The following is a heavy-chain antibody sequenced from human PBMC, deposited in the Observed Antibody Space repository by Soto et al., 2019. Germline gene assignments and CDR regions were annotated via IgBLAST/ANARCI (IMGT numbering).Heavy chain of an antibody. Sequence: QVQLQESGPGLVKPSGTLSLTCAVSSGSISSSNWWSWVRQPPGKGLEWIGEIYQSGSTNYNPSLKCRVTISVDKSKNQFSLKLSSVTAADTAVYYCARRRIAAAGTAYYFDYWGQGTLVTVSS. D-gene: IGHD6-13*01. CDR2: IYQSGST. CDR3: ARRRIAAAGTAYYFDY. CDR1: SGSISSSNW. V-gene: IGHV4-4*02. J-gene: IGHJ4*02.